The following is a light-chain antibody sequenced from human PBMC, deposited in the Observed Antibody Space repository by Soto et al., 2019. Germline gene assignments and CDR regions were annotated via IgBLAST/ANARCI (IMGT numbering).Light chain of an antibody. CDR1: QNINNW. CDR2: TAS. J-gene: IGKJ1*01. V-gene: IGKV1-5*03. CDR3: QQYNSYSRGT. Sequence: DIQMTQSPSTLSASVGDRVTITCRASQNINNWLAWYQQKPGQVPKLLIYTASSLESGVPSRFSGSGSGTEFTLTISCLQPDDFATYYCQQYNSYSRGTFGQGTKVEIK.